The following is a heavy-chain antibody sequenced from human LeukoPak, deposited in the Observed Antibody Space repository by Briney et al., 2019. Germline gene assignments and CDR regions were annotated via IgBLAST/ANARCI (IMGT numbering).Heavy chain of an antibody. J-gene: IGHJ6*02. CDR3: ATYSYAYGMDV. Sequence: ASVKVSCKTSGYTFTSYGISWVRQAPGQGLEWMGWISTYNGNTNYAQKLQGRVTMTTDTSTRTAYMELRSLRSDDTAVYYRATYSYAYGMDVWGQGTTVTVSS. D-gene: IGHD5-18*01. V-gene: IGHV1-18*01. CDR2: ISTYNGNT. CDR1: GYTFTSYG.